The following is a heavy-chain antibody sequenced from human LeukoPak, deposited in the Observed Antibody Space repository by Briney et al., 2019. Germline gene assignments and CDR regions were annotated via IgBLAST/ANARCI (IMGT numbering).Heavy chain of an antibody. CDR3: ARALAAAAGRRAGMMGD. D-gene: IGHD6-13*01. V-gene: IGHV1-46*01. CDR2: INPSGGST. CDR1: GYTLTELS. Sequence: GASVKVSCKVSGYTLTELSMHWVRQAPGQGLEWMGIINPSGGSTSNAQKFQGRVTMTSDMSTSTVYMELSSLRSDDTAVYYCARALAAAAGRRAGMMGDWGQGTLVTVSS. J-gene: IGHJ4*02.